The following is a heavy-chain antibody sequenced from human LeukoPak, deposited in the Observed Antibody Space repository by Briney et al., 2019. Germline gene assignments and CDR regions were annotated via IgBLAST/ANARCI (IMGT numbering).Heavy chain of an antibody. CDR2: INPSGGST. CDR1: GYTFTSYY. J-gene: IGHJ4*02. Sequence: ASVKVSCKASGYTFTSYYMHWVRQAPGQGLEWMGIINPSGGSTSYAQKFQGRVTMTRDTSTSTVYMELGSLRSEDTAVYYCAGATVTGPYYFDYWGQGTLVTVSS. V-gene: IGHV1-46*01. CDR3: AGATVTGPYYFDY. D-gene: IGHD4-17*01.